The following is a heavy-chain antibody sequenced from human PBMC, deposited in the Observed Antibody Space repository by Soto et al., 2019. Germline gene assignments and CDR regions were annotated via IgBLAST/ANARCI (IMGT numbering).Heavy chain of an antibody. CDR1: GYTFTGYY. CDR3: ARDRLRGYDSSGFYS. J-gene: IGHJ4*02. V-gene: IGHV1-2*02. Sequence: ASVKVSCKASGYTFTGYYMHWVRQAPGQGLEWMGWINPNNGNRNFAQKFQDRVTMTTATSTNTVFMELRSLKSDDTAIYYCARDRLRGYDSSGFYSWGQGTLVTVSS. D-gene: IGHD3-22*01. CDR2: INPNNGNR.